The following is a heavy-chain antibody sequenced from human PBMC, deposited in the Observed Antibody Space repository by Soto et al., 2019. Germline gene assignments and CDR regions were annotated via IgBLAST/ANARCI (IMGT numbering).Heavy chain of an antibody. J-gene: IGHJ6*02. V-gene: IGHV1-24*01. Sequence: ASVKVSCKVSGYTLTELSMHWVRQAPGKGLEWMGGFDPEDGETIYAQKFQGRVTMTEDTSTDTAYMELSSLRSEDTAVYYCATITRNDFWSGYFHTYGMDVWGQGTTVTVSS. CDR1: GYTLTELS. D-gene: IGHD3-3*01. CDR2: FDPEDGET. CDR3: ATITRNDFWSGYFHTYGMDV.